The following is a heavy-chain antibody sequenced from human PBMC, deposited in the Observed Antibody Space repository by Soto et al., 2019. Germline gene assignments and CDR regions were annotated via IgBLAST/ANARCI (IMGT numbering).Heavy chain of an antibody. CDR2: INHSGST. CDR3: ARDAGKYDFWSGYYPTTFVY. J-gene: IGHJ4*02. D-gene: IGHD3-3*01. V-gene: IGHV4-34*01. CDR1: GGSFSGYY. Sequence: QVQLQQWGAGLLKPSETLSLTCAVYGGSFSGYYWSWIRQPPGKGLEWIGEINHSGSTNYNPSLKSRVTISVDTSKNQFSLKLSSVTAADTAVYYCARDAGKYDFWSGYYPTTFVYWGQGTLVTVSS.